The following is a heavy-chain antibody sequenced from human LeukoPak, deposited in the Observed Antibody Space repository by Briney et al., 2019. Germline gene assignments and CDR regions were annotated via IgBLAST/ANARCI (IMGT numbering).Heavy chain of an antibody. CDR2: IKQDGSET. J-gene: IGHJ4*02. CDR3: ARDFWGAYRVDYFDC. CDR1: GFTFSNYW. V-gene: IGHV3-7*01. D-gene: IGHD3-3*01. Sequence: GGSLRLSCAASGFTFSNYWMGWVRRAQGKGLEWVANIKQDGSETYSVDSVRGRFTISRDNAKNSLYLQMNSLRAEDTAVYYCARDFWGAYRVDYFDCWGQGTLVTVSS.